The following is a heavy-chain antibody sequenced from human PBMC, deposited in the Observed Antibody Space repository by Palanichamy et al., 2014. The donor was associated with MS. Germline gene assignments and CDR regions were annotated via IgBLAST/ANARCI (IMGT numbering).Heavy chain of an antibody. J-gene: IGHJ4*02. Sequence: EVQLLESGGGLVQPGGSLRLSCAASGFTFSSYAMSWVRQAPGKGLEWVSAISGSGGSTYYADSVKGRFTISRDNSKNTLYLQMNSLRAEDTAVYYCAKDLSGSYVFLYYFDYWGQGTLVTVSS. D-gene: IGHD1-26*01. CDR2: ISGSGGST. CDR3: AKDLSGSYVFLYYFDY. V-gene: IGHV3-23*01. CDR1: GFTFSSYA.